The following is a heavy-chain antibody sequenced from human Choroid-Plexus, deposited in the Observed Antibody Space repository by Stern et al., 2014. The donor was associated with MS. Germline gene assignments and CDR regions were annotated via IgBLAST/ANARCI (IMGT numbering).Heavy chain of an antibody. V-gene: IGHV1-2*02. Sequence: MQLVESGAEVKKPGASVKVSCKTSGYIFTGYYIHWVRQAPGQGLEWMAWINPNTGGTKYAQKVQGRVTMSRDTSISTAYVELSSLTSDDPAVYYCARDQRGITIFGVVTDYYYLGMDVWGQGTTVTVSS. CDR2: INPNTGGT. CDR1: GYIFTGYY. D-gene: IGHD3-3*01. J-gene: IGHJ6*02. CDR3: ARDQRGITIFGVVTDYYYLGMDV.